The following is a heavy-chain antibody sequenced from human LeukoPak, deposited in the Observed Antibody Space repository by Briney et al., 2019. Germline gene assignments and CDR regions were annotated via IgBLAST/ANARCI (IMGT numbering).Heavy chain of an antibody. Sequence: SGTLSLTCAVSGGSISSSNWWSWVRQPPGKGLEWIGEIYHSGSTNYNPSLKSRVTISVDKSKNQFSLKLSSVTAAHTAVYYFVGDGCNFGTFDYWGQGPLVTVSS. CDR1: GGSISSSNW. J-gene: IGHJ4*02. CDR2: IYHSGST. CDR3: VGDGCNFGTFDY. D-gene: IGHD5-24*01. V-gene: IGHV4-4*02.